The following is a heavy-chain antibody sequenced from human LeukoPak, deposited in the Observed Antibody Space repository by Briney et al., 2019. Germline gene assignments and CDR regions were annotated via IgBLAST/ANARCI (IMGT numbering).Heavy chain of an antibody. CDR3: ARSYGDYYYYMDV. CDR1: GFSLSTSGMR. CDR2: IDWDDDK. J-gene: IGHJ6*03. Sequence: SGPTLVNPTQTLTLTCTFSGFSLSTSGMRVSWIRQPPGKALEWLARIDWDDDKFYSTSLKTRLTISKDTSKNRVVLTMTNMDPVDAATYYCARSYGDYYYYMDVWGKGTTVTVSS. V-gene: IGHV2-70*04. D-gene: IGHD4-17*01.